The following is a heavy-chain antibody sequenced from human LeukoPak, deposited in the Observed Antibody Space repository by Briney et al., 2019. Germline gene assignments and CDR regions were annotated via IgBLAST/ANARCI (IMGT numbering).Heavy chain of an antibody. D-gene: IGHD3-22*01. V-gene: IGHV3-74*01. CDR2: INSDGSST. CDR3: VVTYYYDSSGPP. Sequence: PGRSLRLSCAASGFTFSNYGMHWVRQAPGKGLVWVSRINSDGSSTSYADSVKGRFTISRDNAKNTLYLQMNSLRAEDTAVYYCVVTYYYDSSGPPGGQGTLVTVSS. CDR1: GFTFSNYG. J-gene: IGHJ4*02.